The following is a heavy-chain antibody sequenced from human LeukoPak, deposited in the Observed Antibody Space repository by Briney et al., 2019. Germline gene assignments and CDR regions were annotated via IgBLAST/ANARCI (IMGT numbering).Heavy chain of an antibody. V-gene: IGHV3-74*01. CDR3: ASDWGSGFDY. D-gene: IGHD7-27*01. CDR2: INSDGSST. Sequence: PGGSLRLSRAASGFTFSSYWMHWVRQAPGKGQVWVSRINSDGSSTSYADSVKGRFTISRDNAKNALYLQMNSLRAEDTAVYYCASDWGSGFDYWGQGTLVTVSS. J-gene: IGHJ4*02. CDR1: GFTFSSYW.